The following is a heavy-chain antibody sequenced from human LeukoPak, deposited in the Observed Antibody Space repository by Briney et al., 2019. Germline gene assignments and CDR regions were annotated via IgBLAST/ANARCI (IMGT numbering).Heavy chain of an antibody. CDR2: LSTDGSST. Sequence: QPGGSLRLSCAASGFTFSSYWMNWVCQAPGKGLVWVSSLSTDGSSTYYADSVKGRITISRDNAKNTLYVQMNSLRAEDTAVYYCAKGGDWNDVSNYWGQGTLVTVSS. CDR1: GFTFSSYW. D-gene: IGHD1-1*01. CDR3: AKGGDWNDVSNY. V-gene: IGHV3-74*01. J-gene: IGHJ4*02.